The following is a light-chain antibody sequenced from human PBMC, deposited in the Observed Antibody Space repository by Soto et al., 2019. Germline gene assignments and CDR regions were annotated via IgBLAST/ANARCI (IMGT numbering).Light chain of an antibody. J-gene: IGLJ2*01. Sequence: QLVLTQPASVSGSPGQSITISCTGTSSDVGGGYNYVSWYQQHPGKAPKLMIYDVSNRPSGVSNRFSGSKSGNTASLTISGLQAEDEADYYCSSYTSSRPLFGGGTKLTVL. CDR3: SSYTSSRPL. CDR2: DVS. CDR1: SSDVGGGYNY. V-gene: IGLV2-14*01.